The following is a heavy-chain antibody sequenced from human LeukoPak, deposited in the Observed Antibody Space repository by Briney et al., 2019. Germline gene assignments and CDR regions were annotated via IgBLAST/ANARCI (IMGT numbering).Heavy chain of an antibody. CDR2: IYYSGST. V-gene: IGHV4-39*01. D-gene: IGHD6-19*01. J-gene: IGHJ5*02. CDR1: GGSISSSSYY. CDR3: ASHSSGRSWFDP. Sequence: SETPSLTCTVSGGSISSSSYYWGWIRQPPGKGLEWIGSIYYSGSTYYNPSLKSRVTISVDTSKNQFSLKLSSVTAADTAVYYCASHSSGRSWFDPWGQGTLVTVSS.